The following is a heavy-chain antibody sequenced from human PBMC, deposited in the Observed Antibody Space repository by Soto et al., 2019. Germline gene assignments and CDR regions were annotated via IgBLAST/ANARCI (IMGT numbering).Heavy chain of an antibody. Sequence: GGSLRLSCAASGFTFGNYGMSWVRQAPGKGLEWVSAISGSGDSTYFADSVKGRFTISRDNSKNTLYLQMNSLRVEDTAVYYCAKDLGMTGQLETPHWGQGTLVTVSS. CDR2: ISGSGDST. CDR1: GFTFGNYG. CDR3: AKDLGMTGQLETPH. D-gene: IGHD1-1*01. V-gene: IGHV3-23*01. J-gene: IGHJ4*02.